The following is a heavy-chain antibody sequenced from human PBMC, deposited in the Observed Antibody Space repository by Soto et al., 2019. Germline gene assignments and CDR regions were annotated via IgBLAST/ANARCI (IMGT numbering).Heavy chain of an antibody. CDR3: AGKPNALSYFDY. J-gene: IGHJ4*02. CDR2: IHHAGPT. V-gene: IGHV4-31*03. CDR1: GGSITTIDYY. D-gene: IGHD2-8*01. Sequence: QVQLQESGPGLVKPSQTLSLTCTVSGGSITTIDYYWTRIRQLPGEGLEWIAYIHHAGPTYYNPSLQSRITISVDTSQNQFSLKLNSVTAADTAVYFCAGKPNALSYFDYWGQGALVTVSS.